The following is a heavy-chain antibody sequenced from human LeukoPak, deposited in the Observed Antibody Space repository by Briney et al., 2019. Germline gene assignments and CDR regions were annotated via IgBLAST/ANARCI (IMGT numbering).Heavy chain of an antibody. CDR3: TRVGRPIYDY. CDR2: ISSDGSST. CDR1: GFTFSNYW. J-gene: IGHJ4*02. D-gene: IGHD3-10*01. Sequence: GGSLRLSCAVSGFTFSNYWMHWVRQAPGKGLVWVSRISSDGSSTNYADSVKGRFTISRDNTKNTLYLQMNSLSAEDTAVYFCTRVGRPIYDYWGQGTLVTVPS. V-gene: IGHV3-74*01.